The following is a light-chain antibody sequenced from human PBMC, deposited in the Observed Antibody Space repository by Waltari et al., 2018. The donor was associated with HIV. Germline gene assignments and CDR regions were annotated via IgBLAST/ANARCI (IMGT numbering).Light chain of an antibody. CDR2: LAS. V-gene: IGKV1-5*03. J-gene: IGKJ2*01. CDR1: QNIGNF. CDR3: QQFETYYG. Sequence: DIRMTQSPSTLSASIGDRVTITCRASQNIGNFLAWSQQKPGKAPKLLISLASSLERGVPGRFSGSGSGSDFTLTISGLQYEDFATYYCQQFETYYGFGQGTRLE.